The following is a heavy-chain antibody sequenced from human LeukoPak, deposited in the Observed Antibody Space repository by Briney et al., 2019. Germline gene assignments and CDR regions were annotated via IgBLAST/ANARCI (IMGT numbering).Heavy chain of an antibody. D-gene: IGHD2/OR15-2a*01. J-gene: IGHJ4*02. CDR2: ISGSDGST. CDR3: AKDSAKKYDDY. CDR1: GFTFSSYA. Sequence: GGSLRLSCAACGFTFSSYAMSWVRQAPGKGVEGVSGISGSDGSTNYADSVKGRFTISRENSKNTLYLQMNSLRAEDTAVYYCAKDSAKKYDDYWGQGTLVTVSS. V-gene: IGHV3-23*01.